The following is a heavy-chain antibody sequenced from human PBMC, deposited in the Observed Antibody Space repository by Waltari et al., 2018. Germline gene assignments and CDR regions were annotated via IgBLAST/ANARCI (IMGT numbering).Heavy chain of an antibody. CDR3: ARTNGHHYYYYYGMDV. V-gene: IGHV3-33*01. J-gene: IGHJ6*02. CDR1: GFTFSSYG. Sequence: QVQLVESGGGVVQPGRSLRLSCAASGFTFSSYGMHWVRPAPGKGLEWVAVIWYDGSNKYYADSVKGRFTISRDNSKNTLYLQMNSLRAEDTAVYYCARTNGHHYYYYYGMDVWGQGTTVTVSS. CDR2: IWYDGSNK. D-gene: IGHD2-8*01.